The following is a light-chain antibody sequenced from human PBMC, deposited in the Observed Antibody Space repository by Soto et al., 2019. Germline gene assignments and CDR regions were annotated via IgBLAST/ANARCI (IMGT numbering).Light chain of an antibody. CDR3: QQSYITPYT. J-gene: IGKJ2*01. CDR1: QSISVH. V-gene: IGKV1-39*01. CDR2: AAS. Sequence: DIQMTQSPSSLSASVGDTVTITCRASQSISVHLKWYQQKPGKVPKLLIYAASNLHSGVPLRFSCSGSETDFALTISSLQPENFATSYCQQSYITPYTFGQGDKLEIK.